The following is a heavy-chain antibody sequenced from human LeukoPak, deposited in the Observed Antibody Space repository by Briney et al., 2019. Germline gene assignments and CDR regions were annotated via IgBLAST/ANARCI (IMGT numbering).Heavy chain of an antibody. J-gene: IGHJ4*02. D-gene: IGHD5-12*01. CDR2: ISAYNGNT. V-gene: IGHV1-18*01. CDR1: GYTFTSYG. Sequence: ASVTVSFKASGYTFTSYGISWVRQAPGQGREWMGWISAYNGNTNYAQKLQGRVTMTTDTSTSAAYMELRSLISDGTAVYYCASDIVATSTQVGGNYWGQGTLVTVSS. CDR3: ASDIVATSTQVGGNY.